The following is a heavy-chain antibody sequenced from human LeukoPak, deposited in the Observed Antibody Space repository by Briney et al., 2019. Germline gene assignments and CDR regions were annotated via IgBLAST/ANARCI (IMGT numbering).Heavy chain of an antibody. CDR2: INWNGGST. Sequence: GGSLRLSCAASGFTFDDYGMSWVRQAPGKGLEWVSGINWNGGSTGYADSVKGRFTISRDNAKNSLYLQMNSLRAEDTAVYYCARDGIERITIFGVVLSHDYWGQGTLVTVSS. D-gene: IGHD3-3*01. V-gene: IGHV3-20*04. CDR3: ARDGIERITIFGVVLSHDY. CDR1: GFTFDDYG. J-gene: IGHJ4*02.